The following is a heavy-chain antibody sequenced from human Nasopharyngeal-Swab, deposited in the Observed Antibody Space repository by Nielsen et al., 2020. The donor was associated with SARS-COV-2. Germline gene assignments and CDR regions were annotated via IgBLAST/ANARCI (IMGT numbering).Heavy chain of an antibody. J-gene: IGHJ6*02. V-gene: IGHV3-48*03. D-gene: IGHD5-12*01. CDR3: AKDRDSGDDSGEYYHYYGMDV. CDR1: GFTFSSYE. CDR2: ISSSSSTI. Sequence: GESLKISCAASGFTFSSYEMNWVRQAPGKGLEWVSYISSSSSTIYYADSVKGRFTISRDNAKNSLFLQMNSLRAEDTAMYYCAKDRDSGDDSGEYYHYYGMDVWGQGTSVTVS.